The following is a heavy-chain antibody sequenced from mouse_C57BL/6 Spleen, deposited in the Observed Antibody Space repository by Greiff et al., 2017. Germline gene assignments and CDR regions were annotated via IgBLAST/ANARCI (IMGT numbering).Heavy chain of an antibody. J-gene: IGHJ2*01. D-gene: IGHD1-1*01. CDR3: TRDTTVVEDYYFDY. CDR2: IDPETGGT. V-gene: IGHV1-15*01. CDR1: GYTFTDYE. Sequence: QVQLKESGAELVRPGASVTLSCKASGYTFTDYEMHWVKQTPVHGLEWIGAIDPETGGTAYNQKFKGKAILTADKSSSTAYMELRSLTSEDSAVYYCTRDTTVVEDYYFDYWGQGTTLTVSS.